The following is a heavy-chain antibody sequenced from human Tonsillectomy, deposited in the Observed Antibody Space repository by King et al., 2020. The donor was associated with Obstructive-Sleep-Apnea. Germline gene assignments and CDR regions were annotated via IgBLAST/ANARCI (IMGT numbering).Heavy chain of an antibody. CDR2: ISWNRGSI. J-gene: IGHJ4*02. V-gene: IGHV3-9*01. CDR1: GFTFDDYA. D-gene: IGHD6-13*01. CDR3: AKDAHIYIAAALDY. Sequence: VQLVESGGGLVQPGRSLRLSCAASGFTFDDYAMHWVRQAPGKGLEWVSGISWNRGSIGYADSVKGRFTICRDNAKNSLYLQMNSLRAEDTALYYCAKDAHIYIAAALDYWGQGTLVTVSS.